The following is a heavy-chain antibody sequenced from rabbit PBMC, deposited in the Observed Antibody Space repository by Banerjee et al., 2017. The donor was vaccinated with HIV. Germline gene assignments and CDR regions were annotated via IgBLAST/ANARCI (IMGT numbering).Heavy chain of an antibody. CDR3: ARGRAGYDDDVGYDFIWFFFNL. V-gene: IGHV1S45*01. D-gene: IGHD6-1*01. J-gene: IGHJ4*01. Sequence: QEQLEESGGDLVKPGASLTLTCTASGFSFSGNYYMCWVRQAPGKGLEWIGCIYTGSGNTYYANWEKGRFTISKTSSTAMTVQMTSLAAADTATYFCARGRAGYDDDVGYDFIWFFFNLWGPGTLVTVS. CDR2: IYTGSGNT. CDR1: GFSFSGNYY.